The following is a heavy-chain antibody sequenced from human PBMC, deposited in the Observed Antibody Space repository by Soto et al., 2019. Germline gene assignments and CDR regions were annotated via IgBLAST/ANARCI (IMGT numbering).Heavy chain of an antibody. CDR3: ARHAILWVPAAIGP. V-gene: IGHV4-39*01. J-gene: IGHJ5*02. CDR2: IFYSGTT. D-gene: IGHD2-2*01. CDR1: GGSISTGVYN. Sequence: SETLSLTCTVSGGSISTGVYNWGWIRQPPGKGLEWIGSIFYSGTTYYNPSLKSRVTISVDTSKNQFSLKLSSVTVGDTAIYYCARHAILWVPAAIGPWGQGALVTVSS.